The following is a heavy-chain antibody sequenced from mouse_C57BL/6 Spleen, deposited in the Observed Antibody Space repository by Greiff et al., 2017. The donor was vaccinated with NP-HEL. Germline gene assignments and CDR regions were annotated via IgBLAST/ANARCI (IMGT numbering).Heavy chain of an antibody. J-gene: IGHJ4*01. CDR1: GYSFPDYN. D-gene: IGHD2-4*01. Sequence: VQLKQSGPELVKPGASVKISCKASGYSFPDYNMNWVKQSNGKSLEWIGVINPNYGTTSYNQKFKGKATLTVDQSSSTAYMQLNSLTSEDSAVYSCASPRGYDYGRYMGYWGQGTSVTVSS. V-gene: IGHV1-39*01. CDR3: ASPRGYDYGRYMGY. CDR2: INPNYGTT.